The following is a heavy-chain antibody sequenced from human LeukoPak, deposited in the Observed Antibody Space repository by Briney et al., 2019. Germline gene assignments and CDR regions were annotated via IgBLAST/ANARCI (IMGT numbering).Heavy chain of an antibody. CDR2: ISSSTTYI. J-gene: IGHJ4*02. CDR3: AKDPLIHSSGWYEPLDY. Sequence: TGGSLRLSCAASGFTFSSYGMHWVRQAPGKGLEWVSSISSSTTYIYYAGSVKGRFTISRDNAKNSLYLQLNSLRAEDTAVYYCAKDPLIHSSGWYEPLDYWGQGTLVTVSS. D-gene: IGHD6-19*01. V-gene: IGHV3-21*04. CDR1: GFTFSSYG.